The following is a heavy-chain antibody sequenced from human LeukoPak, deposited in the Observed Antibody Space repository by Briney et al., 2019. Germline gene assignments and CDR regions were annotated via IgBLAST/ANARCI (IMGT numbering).Heavy chain of an antibody. CDR3: ARVVERGLYYHYYMDV. CDR2: IKQDGDEK. Sequence: GGSLRLSCAASGFTFRRYSMTWGRQAPGKGLEWVANIKQDGDEKYYVDSVRGRFTISGDNAKNSLYLQMNSLRAEDTAVYYCARVVERGLYYHYYMDVWGKGTTVTVSS. V-gene: IGHV3-7*01. J-gene: IGHJ6*03. CDR1: GFTFRRYS. D-gene: IGHD5-24*01.